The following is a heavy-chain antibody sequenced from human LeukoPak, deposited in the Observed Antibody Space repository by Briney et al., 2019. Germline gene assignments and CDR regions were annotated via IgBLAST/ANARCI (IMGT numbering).Heavy chain of an antibody. Sequence: PSETLSLTCSVSDGSISSFCWSWIRQPAGKGLEWIGRIHTSGSTDYNPSLKSRVTISVDTSKNQFSLKLSSVTAADTAVYYCARTPLVGATGAFDIWGQGTMVTVSS. D-gene: IGHD1-26*01. V-gene: IGHV4-4*07. CDR3: ARTPLVGATGAFDI. CDR2: IHTSGST. CDR1: DGSISSFC. J-gene: IGHJ3*02.